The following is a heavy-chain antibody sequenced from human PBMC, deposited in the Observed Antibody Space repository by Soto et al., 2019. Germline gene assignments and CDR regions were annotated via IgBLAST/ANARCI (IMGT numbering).Heavy chain of an antibody. CDR1: GFTFSSYA. Sequence: PGGSLRLSCAASGFTFSSYAMSWVRQAPGKGLEWVSAISGSGGSTYYADSVKGRFTISRDNSKNTLYLQMNSLRAEDTAVYYCAKDPGITMIVVVITHIDYWGQGTLVTVSS. CDR2: ISGSGGST. J-gene: IGHJ4*02. CDR3: AKDPGITMIVVVITHIDY. V-gene: IGHV3-23*01. D-gene: IGHD3-22*01.